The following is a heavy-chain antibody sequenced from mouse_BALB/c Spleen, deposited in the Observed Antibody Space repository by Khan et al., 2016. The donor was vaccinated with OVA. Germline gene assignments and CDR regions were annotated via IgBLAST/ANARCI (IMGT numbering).Heavy chain of an antibody. J-gene: IGHJ2*01. V-gene: IGHV5-17*02. D-gene: IGHD1-1*01. CDR1: GFTFSSYG. Sequence: EVELVESGGGLVQPGGSRKLSCAASGFTFSSYGMHWVRQAPEKGLEWVAYISGDSSTIYYTDTVKGRFTISRDNPKNTPSLQITSLMSEDTAMYYCATSYYYGYYFDYWGPGTTLTVSS. CDR3: ATSYYYGYYFDY. CDR2: ISGDSSTI.